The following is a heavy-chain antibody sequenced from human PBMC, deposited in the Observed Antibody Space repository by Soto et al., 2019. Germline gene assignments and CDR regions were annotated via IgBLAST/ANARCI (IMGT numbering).Heavy chain of an antibody. CDR3: ARGSYSDSSGYYGP. D-gene: IGHD3-22*01. J-gene: IGHJ5*02. V-gene: IGHV4-31*03. Sequence: QVQLQESGPGLVKPSQTLSLTCTVSGGSISSGGYYWSWIRQHPGKGLEWIGYIYYSGSTYYNPSLKGRVNKAVDTSKTQFSLRLSSVPAADTAVYYCARGSYSDSSGYYGPWGQGTMVTVS. CDR1: GGSISSGGYY. CDR2: IYYSGST.